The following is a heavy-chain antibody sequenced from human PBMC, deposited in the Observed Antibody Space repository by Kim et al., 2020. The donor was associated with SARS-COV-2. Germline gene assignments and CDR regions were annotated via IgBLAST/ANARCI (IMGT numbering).Heavy chain of an antibody. V-gene: IGHV1-3*01. D-gene: IGHD6-13*01. CDR2: INAGNGNT. J-gene: IGHJ6*03. CDR3: ARDGTRVQQLVRGTLGDYYYYYMDA. CDR1: GYTFTSYA. Sequence: ASVKVSCKASGYTFTSYAMHWVRQAPGQRLEWMGWINAGNGNTKYSQKFQGRVTITRDTSASTAYMELSSLRSEDTAVYYCARDGTRVQQLVRGTLGDYYYYYMDAWGKGTTVTVSS.